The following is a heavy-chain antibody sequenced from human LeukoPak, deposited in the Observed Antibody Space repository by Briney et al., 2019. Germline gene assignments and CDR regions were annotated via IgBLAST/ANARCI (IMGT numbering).Heavy chain of an antibody. Sequence: ASVKVSCKASGYTFTSYGISWVRQAPGQGLEWMGWISAYNGNTNYAQKLQGRVTMTTDTSTSTAYMELRSLRSDDTAVYYCARVGVSYGDYWGKDHHGMDVWGQGTTVTVSS. CDR1: GYTFTSYG. V-gene: IGHV1-18*01. D-gene: IGHD4-17*01. J-gene: IGHJ6*02. CDR3: ARVGVSYGDYWGKDHHGMDV. CDR2: ISAYNGNT.